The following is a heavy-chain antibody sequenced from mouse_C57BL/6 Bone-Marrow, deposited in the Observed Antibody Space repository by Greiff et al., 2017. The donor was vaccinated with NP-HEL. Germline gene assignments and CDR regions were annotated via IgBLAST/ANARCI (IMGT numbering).Heavy chain of an antibody. CDR3: ARSYDGYYEDYFDD. Sequence: QVQLQQSGPGLVQPSQSPSITCTVSGFSLTSYGVHWVRQSPGKGLEWLGVIWSGGSTDYNAAFISRLSISKDNSKSQVFFKMNSLQADDKAIYYCARSYDGYYEDYFDDWGQGTTLTVSS. CDR2: IWSGGST. CDR1: GFSLTSYG. J-gene: IGHJ2*01. D-gene: IGHD2-3*01. V-gene: IGHV2-2*01.